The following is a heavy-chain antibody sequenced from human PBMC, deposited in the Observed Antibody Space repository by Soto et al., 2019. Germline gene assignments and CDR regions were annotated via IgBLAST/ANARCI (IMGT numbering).Heavy chain of an antibody. CDR1: GFTFGDYP. CDR3: AKEAGYSSGWPYNWFDP. Sequence: GSLRLSCTASGFTFGDYPVNWFRQAPGKGLEWVGLLRSKNYGGTAEYAASVKGRFTISRDDSKSLAYLQMNSLRAEDTAVYYCAKEAGYSSGWPYNWFDPWGQGTLVTVSS. V-gene: IGHV3-49*03. J-gene: IGHJ5*02. CDR2: LRSKNYGGTA. D-gene: IGHD6-19*01.